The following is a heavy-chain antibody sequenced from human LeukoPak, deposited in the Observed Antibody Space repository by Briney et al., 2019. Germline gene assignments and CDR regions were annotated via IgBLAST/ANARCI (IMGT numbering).Heavy chain of an antibody. CDR1: GFSFSTYW. CDR3: ARDHYYDSSGYYSN. V-gene: IGHV3-7*01. D-gene: IGHD3-22*01. Sequence: GGSLRLSCAASGFSFSTYWMSWVRQAPGKGLEWVATIKQDGSDKYYVDSVKGRFTISRDNAKNSLYLQMNSLRAEDTAVYYCARDHYYDSSGYYSNWGQGTLVTVSS. J-gene: IGHJ4*02. CDR2: IKQDGSDK.